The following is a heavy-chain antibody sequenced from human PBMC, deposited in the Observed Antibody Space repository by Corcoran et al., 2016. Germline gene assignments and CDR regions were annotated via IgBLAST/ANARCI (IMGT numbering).Heavy chain of an antibody. CDR1: GFSLSTSGMR. D-gene: IGHD1-26*01. Sequence: QVTLKESGPALVKPTQTLTLTCTFSGFSLSTSGMRVSWIRQPPGKALEWLARIDWDNDKFYSKSLKTRLTISKDTSKNQVVRTMTNMDPVDTATYYCARVLVGATNLFDYWGQGTLVTVSS. J-gene: IGHJ4*02. CDR3: ARVLVGATNLFDY. CDR2: IDWDNDK. V-gene: IGHV2-70*04.